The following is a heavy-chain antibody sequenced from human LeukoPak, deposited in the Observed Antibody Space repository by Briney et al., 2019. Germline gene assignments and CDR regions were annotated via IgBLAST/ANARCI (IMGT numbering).Heavy chain of an antibody. CDR2: ISGSGGST. V-gene: IGHV3-23*01. D-gene: IGHD2-21*02. Sequence: GGSLRLSCAASGFTFSSYAMSWVRQAPGKGLEWVSAISGSGGSTYYADSVKGRFTISRDNSKNTLYLQMNSLRAEDTAVYYCAKFSYCGGDCYGNEFDYWGQGTLVTVSS. CDR3: AKFSYCGGDCYGNEFDY. J-gene: IGHJ4*02. CDR1: GFTFSSYA.